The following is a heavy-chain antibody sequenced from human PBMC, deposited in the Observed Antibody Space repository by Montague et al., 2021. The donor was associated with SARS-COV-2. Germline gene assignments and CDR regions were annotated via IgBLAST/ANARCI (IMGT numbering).Heavy chain of an antibody. CDR1: GGSIGSYY. CDR3: ARRLDPTGPSFLSYSGPRPLTMAADKGQLSLYVRADAVADTDVYECAWGRDSWGTYDPAY. CDR2: IPYSGSN. J-gene: IGHJ4*02. Sequence: SETLSLTCSVSGGSIGSYYWSWLRQPPGKGLEWIGHIPYSGSNTYNPSLTSRVTISIDTPKNQFSLKLSSVTAADTAVCYCARRLDPTGPSFLSYSGPRPLTMAADKGQLSLYVRADAVADTDVYECAWGRDSWGTYDPAYWGQGTLVTVSS. V-gene: IGHV4-59*12. D-gene: IGHD2-15*01.